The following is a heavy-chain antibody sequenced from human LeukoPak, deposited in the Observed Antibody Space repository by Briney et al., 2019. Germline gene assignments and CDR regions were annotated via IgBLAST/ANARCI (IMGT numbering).Heavy chain of an antibody. CDR2: ISSSSSYI. CDR1: GFTFSSYS. D-gene: IGHD1-26*01. Sequence: PGGSLRLSCAASGFTFSSYSMNWVRQAPGKGLEWVSSISSSSSYIYYADSAKGRFTISRDNAKNSLYLQMNSLRAEDTAVYYCARVAMSASYAPGDYWGQGTLVTVSS. V-gene: IGHV3-21*01. J-gene: IGHJ4*02. CDR3: ARVAMSASYAPGDY.